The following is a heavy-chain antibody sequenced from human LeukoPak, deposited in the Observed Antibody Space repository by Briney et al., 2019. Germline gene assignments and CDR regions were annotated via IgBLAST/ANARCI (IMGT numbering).Heavy chain of an antibody. V-gene: IGHV4-59*01. J-gene: IGHJ6*02. CDR3: ARDSTMIVVVRGPTGSDYYGMDV. Sequence: KPSETLSLTCTVSGGSLSSYYWTWIRQPPGKGLEWIGYIYFTGSTNYNPSLKGRVTMSVDTSNNQFSLRLTSVTAADTAVYYCARDSTMIVVVRGPTGSDYYGMDVWGQGTTVTVSS. CDR2: IYFTGST. CDR1: GGSLSSYY. D-gene: IGHD3-22*01.